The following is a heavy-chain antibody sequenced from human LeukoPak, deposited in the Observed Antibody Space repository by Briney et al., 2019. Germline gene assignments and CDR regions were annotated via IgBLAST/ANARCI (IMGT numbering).Heavy chain of an antibody. J-gene: IGHJ3*02. CDR2: IKQDGSEK. CDR1: GFTFSSYW. D-gene: IGHD6-13*01. Sequence: PGGSLRLSCAASGFTFSSYWMSWVRQAPGKGLEWVANIKQDGSEKYYVDSVKGRFTISRDNAKNSLYLQMNSLRAEDTAVYYCARGIAAAGPGAFDIWGQGTMVTVSS. V-gene: IGHV3-7*04. CDR3: ARGIAAAGPGAFDI.